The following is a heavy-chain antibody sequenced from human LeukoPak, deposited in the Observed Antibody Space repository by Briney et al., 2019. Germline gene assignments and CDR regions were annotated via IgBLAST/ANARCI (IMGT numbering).Heavy chain of an antibody. CDR1: GFTFEDYA. D-gene: IGHD3-16*01. CDR2: ISWSGDTI. V-gene: IGHV3-9*01. Sequence: PGRSLRLSCAGSGFTFEDYAMHWVRQAPGKGLEWVSGISWSGDTIGYADSLQGRFTISRDNAKNSLYLQMNTLRPEDTAVYYCAKDRNYDYIWGRSPPARSGFDSWGQGTLVTVSS. CDR3: AKDRNYDYIWGRSPPARSGFDS. J-gene: IGHJ4*02.